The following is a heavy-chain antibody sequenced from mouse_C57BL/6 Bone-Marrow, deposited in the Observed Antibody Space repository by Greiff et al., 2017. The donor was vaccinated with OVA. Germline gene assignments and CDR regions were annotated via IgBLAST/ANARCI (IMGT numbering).Heavy chain of an antibody. CDR3: TRGRPSYYGSSYWYFDV. D-gene: IGHD1-1*01. J-gene: IGHJ1*03. V-gene: IGHV5-9-1*02. Sequence: EVQGVESGEGLVKPGGSLKLSCAASGFTFSSYAMSWVRQTPEKRLEWVAYISSGGDYIYYADTVKGRFTISRDNARNTLYLQMSSLKSEDTAMYYCTRGRPSYYGSSYWYFDVWGTGTTVTVSS. CDR2: ISSGGDYI. CDR1: GFTFSSYA.